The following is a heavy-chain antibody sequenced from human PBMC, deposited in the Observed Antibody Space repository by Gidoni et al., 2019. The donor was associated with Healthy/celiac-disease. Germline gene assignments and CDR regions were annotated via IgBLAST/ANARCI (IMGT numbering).Heavy chain of an antibody. V-gene: IGHV4-39*01. Sequence: QLQLPESGPGLVKPSETLSLTCTVYGGSISSSSYYWGWIRQPPGNGLEWIGRIYYSGSSSFNPSLKSLVTISVDTFKHQFSLKLSSVTAADTAVYYCARLRGYCSSTSCYTGYYYYYGMDVWGQGTTVTVSS. CDR3: ARLRGYCSSTSCYTGYYYYYGMDV. D-gene: IGHD2-2*02. CDR2: IYYSGSS. CDR1: GGSISSSSYY. J-gene: IGHJ6*02.